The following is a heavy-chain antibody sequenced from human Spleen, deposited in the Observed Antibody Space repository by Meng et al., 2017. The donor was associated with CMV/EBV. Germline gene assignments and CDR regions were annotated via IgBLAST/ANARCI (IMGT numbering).Heavy chain of an antibody. V-gene: IGHV3-15*01. CDR2: IKSKTDGGTT. CDR3: TTVLVLGGDY. Sequence: EVQLVESGGGLVKPGXXXXLSCAASGFTFSNAWMSWVRQAPGKGLEWVGRIKSKTDGGTTDYAAPVKGRFTISRDDSKNTLYLQMNSLKTEDTAVYYCTTVLVLGGDYWGQGTLVTVSS. D-gene: IGHD6-13*01. J-gene: IGHJ4*02. CDR1: GFTFSNAW.